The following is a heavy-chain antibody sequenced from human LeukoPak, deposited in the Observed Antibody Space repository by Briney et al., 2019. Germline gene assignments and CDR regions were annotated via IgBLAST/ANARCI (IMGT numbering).Heavy chain of an antibody. CDR2: IYSGGST. D-gene: IGHD1-26*01. V-gene: IGHV3-66*01. CDR3: AGGEWEPDY. Sequence: GGSLRLSCAASGFSFENYNMNWVRQAPGKGLEWVSVIYSGGSTYYADSVKGRFTISRDNSKNTLYLQMNSLRAEDTAVYYCAGGEWEPDYWGQGTLVTVSS. CDR1: GFSFENYN. J-gene: IGHJ4*02.